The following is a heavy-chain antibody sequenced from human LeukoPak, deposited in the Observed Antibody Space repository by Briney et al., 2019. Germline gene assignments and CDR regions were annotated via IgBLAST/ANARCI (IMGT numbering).Heavy chain of an antibody. CDR1: GGSISSSSYY. V-gene: IGHV4-39*01. CDR2: IYSSGST. D-gene: IGHD4-23*01. Sequence: SETLSLTCTVSGGSISSSSYYWGWIRQPPGKGLEWIGSIYSSGSTYYNPSLKSRVTISVDTSKNQFSLKLSSVTAADTAVYYCARLSYGGNSEVFDYWGQGTLVTVSS. J-gene: IGHJ4*02. CDR3: ARLSYGGNSEVFDY.